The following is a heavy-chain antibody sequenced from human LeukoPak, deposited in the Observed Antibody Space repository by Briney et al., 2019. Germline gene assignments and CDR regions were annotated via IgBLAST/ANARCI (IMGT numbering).Heavy chain of an antibody. CDR3: ARHSGYDIKFDY. D-gene: IGHD5-12*01. CDR2: MNPNSGNT. Sequence: ASVKVSCKASGYTFTSYDINWVRQATGQGLEWMGWMNPNSGNTGYAQEFQGRVTMTRNTSINTAYMELSSLRSEDTAVYFCARHSGYDIKFDYWGQGALVTVSS. CDR1: GYTFTSYD. V-gene: IGHV1-8*01. J-gene: IGHJ4*02.